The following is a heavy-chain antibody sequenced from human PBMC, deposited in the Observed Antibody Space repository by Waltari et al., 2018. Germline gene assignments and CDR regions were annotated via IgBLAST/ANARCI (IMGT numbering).Heavy chain of an antibody. J-gene: IGHJ6*03. D-gene: IGHD6-6*01. Sequence: QLQLQESGPGLVKPSETLSLTCTVSGGSISSSSYYWGWIRQPPGKGLEWIGSIYYSGSTYYNPSLKSRVTISVDTSKNQFSLKLSSVTAADTAVYYCARGGSSERYYYYYMDVWGKGTTVTVSS. CDR2: IYYSGST. V-gene: IGHV4-39*07. CDR1: GGSISSSSYY. CDR3: ARGGSSERYYYYYMDV.